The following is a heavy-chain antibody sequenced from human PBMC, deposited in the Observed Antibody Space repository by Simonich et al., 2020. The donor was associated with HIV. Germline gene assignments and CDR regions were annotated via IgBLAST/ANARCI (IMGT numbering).Heavy chain of an antibody. V-gene: IGHV1-18*01. D-gene: IGHD3-10*01. J-gene: IGHJ4*02. CDR1: TSSG. CDR2: ISAYNGNT. Sequence: TSSGINWVRQAPGQGLEWMGWISAYNGNTNYAQNVQGRVTMTTDTSTSTAYMELRNLRSDDTGVYYCARASSLSYYGSGKVDDYWGQGTLVTVSS. CDR3: ARASSLSYYGSGKVDDY.